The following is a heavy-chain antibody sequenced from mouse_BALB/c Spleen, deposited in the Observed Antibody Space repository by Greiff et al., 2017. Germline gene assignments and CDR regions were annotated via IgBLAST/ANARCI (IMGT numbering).Heavy chain of an antibody. CDR1: GFTFSSFG. J-gene: IGHJ2*01. V-gene: IGHV5-17*02. D-gene: IGHD1-1*01. Sequence: EVQGVASGGGLVQPGGSRKLSCAASGFTFSSFGMHWVRQAPEKGLAWVAYISSGSSTIYYADTVKGRFTISRDNPKNTLFLQMTSLRSEDTAMYYCARSYYYGSSYYFDYWCQGTTLTVSS. CDR2: ISSGSSTI. CDR3: ARSYYYGSSYYFDY.